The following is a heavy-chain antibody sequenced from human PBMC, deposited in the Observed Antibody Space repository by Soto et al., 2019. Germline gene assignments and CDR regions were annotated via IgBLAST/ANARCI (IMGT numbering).Heavy chain of an antibody. CDR3: ARDGGSDSPHDY. D-gene: IGHD1-26*01. J-gene: IGHJ4*02. Sequence: EVQLVESGGGLVQPGGSLRLSFAASGLTFIIYSLNWVRPAPGTGLEWVSYISSTSTTIYYADSLKGRFTIYRDNAKNSLYLQMNSLRDEDTAVYYCARDGGSDSPHDYWGQGTLVTVSS. CDR2: ISSTSTTI. V-gene: IGHV3-48*02. CDR1: GLTFIIYS.